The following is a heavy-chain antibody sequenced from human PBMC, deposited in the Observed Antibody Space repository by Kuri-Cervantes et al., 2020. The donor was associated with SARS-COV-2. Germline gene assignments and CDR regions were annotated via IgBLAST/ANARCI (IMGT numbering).Heavy chain of an antibody. V-gene: IGHV3-7*03. J-gene: IGHJ4*02. CDR2: IKQDGSEK. D-gene: IGHD5-18*01. CDR1: GFTFSSYW. CDR3: ARAFQIQLWLPFDY. Sequence: GGSLRLSCAASGFTFSSYWMSWVRQAPGKGLEWVANIKQDGSEKYYVDSVKGRFTISRDNAKNSLYLQMNSLRAEDTAVYYCARAFQIQLWLPFDYWGQGTLVTVSS.